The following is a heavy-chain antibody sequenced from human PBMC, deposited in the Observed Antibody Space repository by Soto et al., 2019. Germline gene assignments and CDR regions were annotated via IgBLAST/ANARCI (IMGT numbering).Heavy chain of an antibody. CDR1: GGTFSSYA. CDR3: ASNLDYGGNSVISP. CDR2: IIPIFGTA. V-gene: IGHV1-69*13. D-gene: IGHD4-17*01. J-gene: IGHJ5*02. Sequence: GASVKVSCKASGGTFSSYAISWVRQAPGQGLEWMGGIIPIFGTANYAQKFQGRVTITADESTSTAYMELSSLRSEDTAVYYCASNLDYGGNSVISPWGQGTLVTVSS.